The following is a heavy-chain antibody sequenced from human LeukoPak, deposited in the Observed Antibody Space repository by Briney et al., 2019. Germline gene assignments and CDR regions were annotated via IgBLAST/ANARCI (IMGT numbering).Heavy chain of an antibody. CDR2: ISYDGSNK. J-gene: IGHJ4*02. V-gene: IGHV3-30*18. CDR1: GFTFSSYG. CDR3: AKAAPAVAAAGYFDY. Sequence: GGTLRLSCAASGFTFSSYGMHWVRQAPGKGLEWVAVISYDGSNKYYADSVKGRFTISRDNSKNTLYLQMNSLRAEDTAVYYCAKAAPAVAAAGYFDYWGQGTLVTVSS. D-gene: IGHD6-13*01.